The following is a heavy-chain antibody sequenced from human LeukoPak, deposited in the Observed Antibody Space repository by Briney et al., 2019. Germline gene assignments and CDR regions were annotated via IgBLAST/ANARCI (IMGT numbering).Heavy chain of an antibody. Sequence: GASVKVSCKASGFTFTSYGISWVRQAPGQGPEWMGWVSAYNGNTNYAQKLRGRVTMTTDTSTSTAYMELRSLRSDDTAVYYCARGGFTDYSGLDYWGQGTLSPSPQ. V-gene: IGHV1-18*04. CDR2: VSAYNGNT. CDR3: ARGGFTDYSGLDY. CDR1: GFTFTSYG. D-gene: IGHD3-9*01. J-gene: IGHJ4*02.